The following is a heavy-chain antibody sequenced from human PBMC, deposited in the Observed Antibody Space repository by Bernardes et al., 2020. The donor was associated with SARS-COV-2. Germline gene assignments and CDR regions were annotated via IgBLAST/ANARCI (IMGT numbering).Heavy chain of an antibody. J-gene: IGHJ5*02. CDR1: GFTFSSYA. D-gene: IGHD1-26*01. V-gene: IGHV3-30-3*01. CDR3: ARSYSGSYYDWFDP. Sequence: GGSLRLSCAASGFTFSSYAMHWVRQAPGKGLEWVAVISYDGSNKYYADSVKGRFTISRDNSKNTLYLQMNSLRAEDTAVYYCARSYSGSYYDWFDPWGQGTLVTVSS. CDR2: ISYDGSNK.